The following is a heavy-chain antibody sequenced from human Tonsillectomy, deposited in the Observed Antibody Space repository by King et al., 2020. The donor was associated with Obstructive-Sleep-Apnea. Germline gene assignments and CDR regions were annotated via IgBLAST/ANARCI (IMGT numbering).Heavy chain of an antibody. J-gene: IGHJ6*02. CDR2: ISSSSSYI. Sequence: VQLVQSGGGLVKPGGSLRLSCAASGFTFSSYSMNWVRQAPGKGLEWVSSISSSSSYIYYADSVKGRFTISRDNAKNSLYLQMNSLRAEDTAVYYCARNDLGYCSSTSCYRSDYYYYGMDVWGQGTTVTVSS. V-gene: IGHV3-21*01. CDR1: GFTFSSYS. CDR3: ARNDLGYCSSTSCYRSDYYYYGMDV. D-gene: IGHD2-2*02.